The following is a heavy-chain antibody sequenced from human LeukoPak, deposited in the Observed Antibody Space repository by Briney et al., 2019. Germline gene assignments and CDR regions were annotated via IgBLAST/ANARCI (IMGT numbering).Heavy chain of an antibody. J-gene: IGHJ5*02. V-gene: IGHV4-59*01. CDR1: GGSISSYY. Sequence: SETLSLTCTVSGGSISSYYWSWIRQPPGKGLEWIGYIYYSGSTNYNPSLKSRVTISVDTSKNQFSLKLSPVTAADTAVYYCARLSKAGHNWFDPWGQGTLVTVSS. CDR3: ARLSKAGHNWFDP. CDR2: IYYSGST. D-gene: IGHD6-13*01.